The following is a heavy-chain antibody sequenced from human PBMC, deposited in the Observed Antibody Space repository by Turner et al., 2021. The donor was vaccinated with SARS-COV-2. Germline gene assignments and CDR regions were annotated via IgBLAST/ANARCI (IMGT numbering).Heavy chain of an antibody. D-gene: IGHD3-22*01. CDR3: ARGTYYYDSSVYSGTNWFDP. CDR1: GFTSSRYT. CDR2: ISSSSSYI. Sequence: EVQLVESGGGLVKTGGSLRLSCAASGFTSSRYTMYWVRQAPGKGLEWVASISSSSSYIYYADSVKGRFTISRDNAKNSLYLQMNSLRAEDTAVYYCARGTYYYDSSVYSGTNWFDPWGQGTLVTVSS. V-gene: IGHV3-21*01. J-gene: IGHJ5*02.